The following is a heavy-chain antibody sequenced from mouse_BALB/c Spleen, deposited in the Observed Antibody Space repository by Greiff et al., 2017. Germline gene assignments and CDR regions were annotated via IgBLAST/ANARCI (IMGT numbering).Heavy chain of an antibody. Sequence: EVMLVESGGGLVQPGGSLRLSCATSGFTFTDYYMSWVRQLPGKALEWLGFIRNKANGYTTEYSASVKGRFTISRDNSQSILYLQMNTLRAEDSATYYCARDHYYRNDRAPDYWGEGTTLTVSS. J-gene: IGHJ2*01. CDR1: GFTFTDYY. CDR3: ARDHYYRNDRAPDY. V-gene: IGHV7-3*02. D-gene: IGHD2-14*01. CDR2: IRNKANGYTT.